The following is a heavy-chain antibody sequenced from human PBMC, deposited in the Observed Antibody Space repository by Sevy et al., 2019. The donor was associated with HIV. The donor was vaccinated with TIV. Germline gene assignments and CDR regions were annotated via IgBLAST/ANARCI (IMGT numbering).Heavy chain of an antibody. D-gene: IGHD5-12*01. V-gene: IGHV4-38-2*01. J-gene: IGHJ5*01. CDR1: SYSVGSDNY. CDR2: IYRSGTT. Sequence: SETLPLTCAVSSYSVGSDNYWGWIRQSPGKGLEWIGIIYRSGTTYYNPSLKSRVTISVDTSKNQFSLKLSSVTASDTAVYFCARALGMATFGQIRFDSWGQGTLVTVSS. CDR3: ARALGMATFGQIRFDS.